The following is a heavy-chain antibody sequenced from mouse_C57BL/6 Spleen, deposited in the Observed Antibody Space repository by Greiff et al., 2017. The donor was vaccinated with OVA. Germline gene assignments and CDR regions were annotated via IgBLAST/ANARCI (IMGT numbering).Heavy chain of an antibody. D-gene: IGHD2-3*01. CDR3: ARELYDGHLFDY. CDR2: INYDGSST. V-gene: IGHV5-16*01. Sequence: EVMLVESEGGLVQPGSSMKLSCTASGFTFSDYYMAWVRQVPEKGLEWVANINYDGSSTYYLDSLKSRFIISRDNAKNILYLQMSSLKSEDTATYYCARELYDGHLFDYWGQGTTLTVSS. J-gene: IGHJ2*01. CDR1: GFTFSDYY.